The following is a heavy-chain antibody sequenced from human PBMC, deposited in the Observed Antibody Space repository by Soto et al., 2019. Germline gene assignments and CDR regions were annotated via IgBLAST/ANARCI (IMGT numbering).Heavy chain of an antibody. V-gene: IGHV3-30*18. D-gene: IGHD2-15*01. CDR2: ISYDGSKK. CDR1: GFTFSTFG. Sequence: QVQLVESGGGVVQPGRSLRLSCAASGFTFSTFGMHWVRQAPGKGLEWVAIISYDGSKKYYADSVKGRFTISRDNSKNTLSLQMNSLRPEDNAGYYCAKGRLRFPRIRGNAFDSWGQGPMVTVSS. CDR3: AKGRLRFPRIRGNAFDS. J-gene: IGHJ3*02.